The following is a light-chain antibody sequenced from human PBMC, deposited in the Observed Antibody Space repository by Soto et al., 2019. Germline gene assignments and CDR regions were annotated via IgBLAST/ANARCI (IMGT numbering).Light chain of an antibody. Sequence: EIVMTQSPAILSVSPGEGATLSCRASQSISRSLAWYQQKPGQAPRLLIYYISTRATGIPARFSGSGSGTEFTLTINSLQSEDSAVYYCQQHNQWPITFGQGTRLEIK. J-gene: IGKJ5*01. V-gene: IGKV3D-15*01. CDR2: YIS. CDR1: QSISRS. CDR3: QQHNQWPIT.